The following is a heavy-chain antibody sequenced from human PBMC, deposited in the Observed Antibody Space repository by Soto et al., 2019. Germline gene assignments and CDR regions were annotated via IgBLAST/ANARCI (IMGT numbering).Heavy chain of an antibody. CDR2: ISSRSSYT. Sequence: QVQLVESGGGLVKPGGSLRLSCAASGFTFSDYYMSWIRQAPGKGLEWVSYISSRSSYTNYADSVKGRFTISRDNAKNSLYLKMNSLRAEHTAVYYCARTAYDILTGYRPYYFDYWGQGTLVTVSS. CDR3: ARTAYDILTGYRPYYFDY. V-gene: IGHV3-11*05. D-gene: IGHD3-9*01. CDR1: GFTFSDYY. J-gene: IGHJ4*02.